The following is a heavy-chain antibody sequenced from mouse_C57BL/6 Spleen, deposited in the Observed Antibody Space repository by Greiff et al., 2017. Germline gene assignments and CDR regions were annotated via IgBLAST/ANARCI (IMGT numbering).Heavy chain of an antibody. Sequence: ESGPGLVKPSQSLSLTCSVTGYSITSGYYWNWIRQFPGNKLEWMGYISYDGSNNYNPSLKNRISITRDTSKNQFFLKLNSVTTEDTATYYCARGGGSEDYFDYWGQGTTLTVSS. CDR2: ISYDGSN. D-gene: IGHD1-1*01. J-gene: IGHJ2*01. V-gene: IGHV3-6*01. CDR3: ARGGGSEDYFDY. CDR1: GYSITSGYY.